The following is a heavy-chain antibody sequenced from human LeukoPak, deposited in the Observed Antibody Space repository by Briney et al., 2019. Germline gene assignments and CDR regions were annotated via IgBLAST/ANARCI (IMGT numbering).Heavy chain of an antibody. CDR1: GYTFIGYY. V-gene: IGHV1-2*02. Sequence: ASVKVSCKASGYTFIGYYMHWVQQAPGQGLDWMGWINPNNGATDYAQKFQGRFTMTRDTSISTVYMELSRLRSDDTAVYYCTRDRSRYFDYWGQGTLVTVSS. CDR2: INPNNGAT. J-gene: IGHJ4*02. D-gene: IGHD3-16*02. CDR3: TRDRSRYFDY.